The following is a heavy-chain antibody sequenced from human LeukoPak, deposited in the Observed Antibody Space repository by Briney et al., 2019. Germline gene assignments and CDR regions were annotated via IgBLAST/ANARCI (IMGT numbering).Heavy chain of an antibody. V-gene: IGHV3-23*01. CDR1: GFTFSSYA. CDR3: AKRRDYDFWSGYFELDY. D-gene: IGHD3-3*01. Sequence: GGSLRLSCAASGFTFSSYAMSWVRQAPGKGLEWVSAISGSGGSTYYADSVKGRFTISRDNSKNTLYLQMNSLRAEDTAVYYRAKRRDYDFWSGYFELDYWGQGTLVTVSS. CDR2: ISGSGGST. J-gene: IGHJ4*02.